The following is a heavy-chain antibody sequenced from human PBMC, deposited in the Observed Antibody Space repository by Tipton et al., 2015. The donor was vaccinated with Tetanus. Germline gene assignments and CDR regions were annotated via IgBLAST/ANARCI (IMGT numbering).Heavy chain of an antibody. J-gene: IGHJ4*02. Sequence: TLSLTCAVYGGSFSGYYWSWIRQPPGKGLEWIGAINHSGSTNYNPSLKSRVTISVDTSKNQFSLKLSSVTAADTAVYYCARGGSITIFGVVTNGGNFDYWGQGTLVTVSS. CDR3: ARGGSITIFGVVTNGGNFDY. CDR2: INHSGST. V-gene: IGHV4-34*01. D-gene: IGHD3-3*01. CDR1: GGSFSGYY.